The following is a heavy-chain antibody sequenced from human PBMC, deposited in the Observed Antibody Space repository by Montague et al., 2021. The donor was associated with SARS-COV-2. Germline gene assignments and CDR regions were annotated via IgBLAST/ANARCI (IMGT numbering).Heavy chain of an antibody. D-gene: IGHD3-9*01. V-gene: IGHV3-7*01. CDR1: GFTFSNFW. CDR2: IKGDGNKK. J-gene: IGHJ3*02. CDR3: AGDDGRGDVLTAYYDVFDI. Sequence: SLRLSCAASGFTFSNFWMTWVRQAPGKGLEWVANIKGDGNKKNYVDSVKGRFTISRDNAQNSLYLQMNSLRAEDTALYYCAGDDGRGDVLTAYYDVFDIWGQGTMVTVSS.